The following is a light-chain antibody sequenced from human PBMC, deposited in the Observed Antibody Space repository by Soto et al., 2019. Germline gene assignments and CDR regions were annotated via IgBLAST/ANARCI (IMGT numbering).Light chain of an antibody. V-gene: IGLV2-14*01. J-gene: IGLJ1*01. CDR2: AVS. CDR1: RSDVGGYNS. Sequence: QSALTQPASVSGSPGQSITISCTGTRSDVGGYNSVSWYQQHPGKAPKLIIYAVSKRPSGVSNRFSGSKSGNTASLTISGLQAEDEADYYCSSYTSYSPYVFGTGTQLTVL. CDR3: SSYTSYSPYV.